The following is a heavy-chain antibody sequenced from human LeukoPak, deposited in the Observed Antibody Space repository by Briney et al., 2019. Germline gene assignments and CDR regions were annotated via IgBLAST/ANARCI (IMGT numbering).Heavy chain of an antibody. Sequence: GGSLRLSCAASGFTFSSYAMTWVRQAPGKGLEWVSAFSATDGNAQYAESVAGRFTISRDNSKNTLFLQMNSLGAEDTAVYYCARAKIAAAGTGAFDVWGQGTLVTVSS. CDR3: ARAKIAAAGTGAFDV. CDR2: FSATDGNA. D-gene: IGHD6-13*01. V-gene: IGHV3-23*01. J-gene: IGHJ3*01. CDR1: GFTFSSYA.